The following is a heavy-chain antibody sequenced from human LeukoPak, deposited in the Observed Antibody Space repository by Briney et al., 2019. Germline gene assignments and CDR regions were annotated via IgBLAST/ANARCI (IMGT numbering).Heavy chain of an antibody. D-gene: IGHD2-21*02. CDR2: ISSSSSYI. CDR1: GFTFSSYA. CDR3: ARIAYCGGDCYSFYFDY. Sequence: GGSLRLSCAASGFTFSSYAMSWVRQAPGKGLEWVSSISSSSSYIYYADSVKGRFTISRDNAKKSLYLQMNGLRAEDTAVYYCARIAYCGGDCYSFYFDYWGQGVLVTVSS. J-gene: IGHJ4*02. V-gene: IGHV3-21*01.